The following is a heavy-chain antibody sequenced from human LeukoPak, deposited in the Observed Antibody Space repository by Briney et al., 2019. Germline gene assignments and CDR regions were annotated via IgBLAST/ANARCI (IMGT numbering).Heavy chain of an antibody. Sequence: PGGSLRLSCAASGFTFSSYAMSWVRQAPGKGLEWVSGISGSGASTYYADSVKGRFTISRDNSESDLFLQMNSLRTEDTALYYCAKARLPTNNWYSDSFDSWGQGTLVTVS. V-gene: IGHV3-23*01. CDR3: AKARLPTNNWYSDSFDS. CDR2: ISGSGAST. D-gene: IGHD1-7*01. J-gene: IGHJ3*01. CDR1: GFTFSSYA.